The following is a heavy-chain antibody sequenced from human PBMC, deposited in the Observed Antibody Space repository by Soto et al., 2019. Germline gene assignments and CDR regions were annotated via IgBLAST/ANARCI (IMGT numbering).Heavy chain of an antibody. CDR1: GGSISSGGYY. Sequence: PSETLSLTCTVSGGSISSGGYYWSWIRQHPGKGLEWIGYIYYSGSTYYNPSLKSRVTISVDTSKNQFSLKLSSVTAADTAVYYCARSIVVVLVGEFDYWGQGTLVTVSS. CDR3: ARSIVVVLVGEFDY. V-gene: IGHV4-31*03. D-gene: IGHD2-2*01. CDR2: IYYSGST. J-gene: IGHJ4*02.